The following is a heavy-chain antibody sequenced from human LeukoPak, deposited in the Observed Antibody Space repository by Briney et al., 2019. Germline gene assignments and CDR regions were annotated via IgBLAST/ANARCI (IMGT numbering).Heavy chain of an antibody. CDR1: GFTFSSYG. J-gene: IGHJ4*02. CDR2: TRYDGSNK. V-gene: IGHV3-30*02. CDR3: AKDRGELLVSGLDY. Sequence: GGSLRLSCAASGFTFSSYGMHWVRQAPGKGLEWVAFTRYDGSNKYYADSVKGRFTIYRDNSKNALYLQMNSLRAEDTAVYYCAKDRGELLVSGLDYWGQGTLVTVSS. D-gene: IGHD3-10*01.